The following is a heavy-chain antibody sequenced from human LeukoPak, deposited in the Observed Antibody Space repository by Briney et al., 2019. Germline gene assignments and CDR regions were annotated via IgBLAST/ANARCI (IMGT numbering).Heavy chain of an antibody. CDR1: GYTFTSYG. V-gene: IGHV1-18*01. CDR3: TREDLCGGNVYRCGGSDS. Sequence: ASVKVSCKASGYTFTSYGISWVRQAPGQGLEWMGWISAYNGNTDYAQKVQDRVAMTADTSTSTAYMELRSLRSDDTAVYYCTREDLCGGNVYRCGGSDSWGQGTLVTVSS. J-gene: IGHJ4*02. D-gene: IGHD4-23*01. CDR2: ISAYNGNT.